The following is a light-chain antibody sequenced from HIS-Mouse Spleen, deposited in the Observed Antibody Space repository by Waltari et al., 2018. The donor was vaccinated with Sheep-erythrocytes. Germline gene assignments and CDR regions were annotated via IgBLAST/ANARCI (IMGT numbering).Light chain of an antibody. J-gene: IGKJ4*01. V-gene: IGKV4-1*01. Sequence: DIVMTQSPDSLAVSLGERATINCKSSQSVLYSSNNKNYLAWYQQKPGQPPKLLIYWAATRESGVHDRVSGSGSGTDFTLTISSLQAEDVAVYYCQQYYSTLLTFGGGTKVEIK. CDR3: QQYYSTLLT. CDR2: WAA. CDR1: QSVLYSSNNKNY.